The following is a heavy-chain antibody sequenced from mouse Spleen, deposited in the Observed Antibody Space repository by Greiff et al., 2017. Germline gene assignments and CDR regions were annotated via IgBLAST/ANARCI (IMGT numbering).Heavy chain of an antibody. CDR2: IYPGSGNT. Sequence: QVQLQQSGAELVRPGASVKLSCKASGYTFTDYYINWVKQRPGQGLEWIARIYPGSGNTYYNEKFKGKATLTAEKSSSTAYMQLSSLTSEDSAVYFCARFGYYGSSYAMDYWGQGTSVTVSS. CDR3: ARFGYYGSSYAMDY. CDR1: GYTFTDYY. J-gene: IGHJ4*01. V-gene: IGHV1-76*01. D-gene: IGHD1-1*01.